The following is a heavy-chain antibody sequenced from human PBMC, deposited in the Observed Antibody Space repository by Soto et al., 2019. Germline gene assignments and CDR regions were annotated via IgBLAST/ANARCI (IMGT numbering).Heavy chain of an antibody. CDR2: IGGSDGRT. J-gene: IGHJ4*02. CDR3: AKSDCSLSSCYVRDY. D-gene: IGHD2-21*02. V-gene: IGHV3-23*01. Sequence: LXLSCAASGFTFSSYAMNWVPQAPGKGLEWVSTIGGSDGRTNYADSVKGRFTISRDNSKNTLYLQMNSLRAEDTAVCYCAKSDCSLSSCYVRDYWGQGTLVTVS. CDR1: GFTFSSYA.